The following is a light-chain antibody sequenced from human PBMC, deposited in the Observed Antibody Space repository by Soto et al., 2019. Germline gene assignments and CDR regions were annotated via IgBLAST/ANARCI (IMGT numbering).Light chain of an antibody. CDR1: QSITNR. CDR3: QHYGGMWA. Sequence: DIQMTQSPSTLPASVGDRVTITCRASQSITNRLAWYQQKPGKAPKVLIYDASNLESGVPSRFSGSGSGTEFILTINSLQPDDFATYYCQHYGGMWAFSQGTKVEIK. J-gene: IGKJ1*01. V-gene: IGKV1-5*01. CDR2: DAS.